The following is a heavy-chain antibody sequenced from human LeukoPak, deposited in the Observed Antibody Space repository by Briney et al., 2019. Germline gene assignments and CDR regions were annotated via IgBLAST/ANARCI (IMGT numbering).Heavy chain of an antibody. CDR3: ASGGHIDY. Sequence: PGGSLRHSCAGSGFSFRSFWMSWVRQAPGKGLEWVANIDEDGNEKNYVDFVKGRFTISRDNAKNSLYLQMNSLRVEDTAVYYCASGGHIDYCGQGTLVTVSS. J-gene: IGHJ4*02. CDR2: IDEDGNEK. V-gene: IGHV3-7*01. CDR1: GFSFRSFW. D-gene: IGHD3-16*01.